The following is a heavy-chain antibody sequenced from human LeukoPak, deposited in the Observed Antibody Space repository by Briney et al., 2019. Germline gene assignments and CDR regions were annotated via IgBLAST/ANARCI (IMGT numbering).Heavy chain of an antibody. CDR3: ARARRRIVVVVAANDWFDP. J-gene: IGHJ5*02. D-gene: IGHD2-15*01. CDR2: INPSGGST. Sequence: ASVKVSCKASGYTFTSYYMHWVRQAPGQGLEWMGIINPSGGSTSYAQKFQGRVTMTRDTSISTAYMELSRLRSDDTAVYYCARARRRIVVVVAANDWFDPWGQGTLVTVSS. V-gene: IGHV1-46*01. CDR1: GYTFTSYY.